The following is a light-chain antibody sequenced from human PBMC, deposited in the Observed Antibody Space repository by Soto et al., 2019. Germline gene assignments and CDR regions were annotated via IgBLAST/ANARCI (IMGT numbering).Light chain of an antibody. CDR2: EVS. J-gene: IGLJ3*02. CDR1: SSDVGKYDY. Sequence: QSALTQPPSASGSPGQSVTISCTGTSSDVGKYDYVSWFQHHPGKAPKLIIYEVSKRPSGVPDRFSGSKSGSTASLTVSGLQTEDEADYYCCSYAGSSTLMFGGGTKLTVL. V-gene: IGLV2-8*01. CDR3: CSYAGSSTLM.